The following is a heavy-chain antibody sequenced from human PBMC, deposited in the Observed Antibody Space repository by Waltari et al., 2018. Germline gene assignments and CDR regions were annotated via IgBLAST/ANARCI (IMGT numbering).Heavy chain of an antibody. J-gene: IGHJ4*02. CDR3: ARQPLITLAGTSGFDY. CDR1: GGSINSRSYY. Sequence: QLQLQQSGPGLVKPSETLSLTCTVSGGSINSRSYYWAWIRQPPGKGLEWIGNIYYNENTYSNPSLMRRVTISVDTSKSHFSLRLSSVTAADTAVYYCARQPLITLAGTSGFDYWGQGTLVTVSS. V-gene: IGHV4-39*01. CDR2: IYYNENT. D-gene: IGHD6-19*01.